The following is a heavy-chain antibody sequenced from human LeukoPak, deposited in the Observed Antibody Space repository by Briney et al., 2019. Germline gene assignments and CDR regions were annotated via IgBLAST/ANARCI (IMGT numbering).Heavy chain of an antibody. D-gene: IGHD1-26*01. Sequence: GGSLRLSCAASGFTFSDYYMSWIRQAPGKGLEWVSYISSSGSTIYYADSVKGRFTISRDNAKNSLYLQMNSLRAEDTAVYYCTKNKILGKWELLDYWGQGTLVTVSS. V-gene: IGHV3-11*04. CDR3: TKNKILGKWELLDY. J-gene: IGHJ4*02. CDR2: ISSSGSTI. CDR1: GFTFSDYY.